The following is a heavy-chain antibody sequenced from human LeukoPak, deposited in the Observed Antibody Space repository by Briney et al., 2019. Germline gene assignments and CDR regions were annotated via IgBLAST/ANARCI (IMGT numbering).Heavy chain of an antibody. J-gene: IGHJ6*03. V-gene: IGHV1-18*01. D-gene: IGHD3-3*01. CDR3: ARGAERDYDFWSGYYWDYYYYYMDV. CDR2: ISAYNGNT. CDR1: GYTFTSYG. Sequence: ASVKVSCKASGYTFTSYGISWVRQAPGQGLEWMGWISAYNGNTNYAQKLQGRVTMTTDTSTSTAYMELRSLRSDDTAVYYCARGAERDYDFWSGYYWDYYYYYMDVWGKGTTVTVSS.